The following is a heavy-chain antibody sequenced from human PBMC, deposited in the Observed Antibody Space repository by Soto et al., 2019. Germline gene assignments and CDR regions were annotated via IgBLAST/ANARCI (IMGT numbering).Heavy chain of an antibody. Sequence: QVQLVQSGAEVKKPGASVKVSCKASGYTFTSYDINWVRQATGQGLEWMGWMNPNSGNTDYAQKFQGRAPMTRNTSISTAYMALSSLRSEDTAVYYCAREKTSYGMDFWGQGTTVTVSS. CDR1: GYTFTSYD. CDR2: MNPNSGNT. J-gene: IGHJ6*02. V-gene: IGHV1-8*01. CDR3: AREKTSYGMDF.